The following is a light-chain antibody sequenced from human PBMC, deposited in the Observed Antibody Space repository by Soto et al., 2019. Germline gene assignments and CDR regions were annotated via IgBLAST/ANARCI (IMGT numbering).Light chain of an antibody. CDR1: QSIDTW. CDR2: KAS. CDR3: QEYKNDYGT. V-gene: IGKV1-5*03. Sequence: DIQMTQSPATLAASVGDRVSLTCRASQSIDTWLAWYQQKPGKAPNLLIYKASGLESGVPSRFSGSGSGTEFTLTISSLQPEDFGSYYCQEYKNDYGTFGQGTKVDIK. J-gene: IGKJ1*01.